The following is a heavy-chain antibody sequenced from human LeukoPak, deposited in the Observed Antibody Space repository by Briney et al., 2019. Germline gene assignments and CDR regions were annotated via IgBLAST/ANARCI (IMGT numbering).Heavy chain of an antibody. Sequence: PGGSLRLSCAASGFTFSSYGMHWVRQAPGKGLEWVAVIWYDGSNKYYADSVKGRFTISRDNSKNTLYLQMNSLRAEDTAVYYCAREGIRLYDSSGYYYDGYFDYWGQGTLVTVSS. D-gene: IGHD3-22*01. CDR3: AREGIRLYDSSGYYYDGYFDY. J-gene: IGHJ4*02. V-gene: IGHV3-33*01. CDR2: IWYDGSNK. CDR1: GFTFSSYG.